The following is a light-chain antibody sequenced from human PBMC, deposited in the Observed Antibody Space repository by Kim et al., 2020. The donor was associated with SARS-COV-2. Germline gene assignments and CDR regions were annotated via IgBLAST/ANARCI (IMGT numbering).Light chain of an antibody. CDR3: LLYYGGAWF. Sequence: PGGKVPLPCASSTGAVTSGSYPTWFQQKPGQAPRALIYSTNNKHSWTPARFSGSLLGGKAALTLSDVQPDDEAEYYCLLYYGGAWFFGGGTQLTVL. CDR1: TGAVTSGSY. J-gene: IGLJ2*01. CDR2: STN. V-gene: IGLV7-43*01.